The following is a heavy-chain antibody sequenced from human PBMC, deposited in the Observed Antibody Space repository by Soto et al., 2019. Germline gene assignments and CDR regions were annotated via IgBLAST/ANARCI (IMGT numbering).Heavy chain of an antibody. D-gene: IGHD3-16*01. V-gene: IGHV2-5*02. J-gene: IGHJ5*02. CDR1: GFSLTTRGVG. CDR2: IYWDDDK. Sequence: QITLKESGPTLVKPTQPLTLTCTFSGFSLTTRGVGVGWIRQPPGKALECLALIYWDDDKRYSPSLQSRLSITKDTSKNQVVLTMTNVDPVDTATYYCGHIPNYYQYDWFDPWGQGTLVAVSS. CDR3: GHIPNYYQYDWFDP.